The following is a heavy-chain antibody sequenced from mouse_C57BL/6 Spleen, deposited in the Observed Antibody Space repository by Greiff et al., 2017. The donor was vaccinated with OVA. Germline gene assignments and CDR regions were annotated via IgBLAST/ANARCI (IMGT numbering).Heavy chain of an antibody. D-gene: IGHD1-1*01. CDR3: AREDYGSSIDY. J-gene: IGHJ2*01. Sequence: EVKVVESEGGLVQPGSSMKLSCTASGFTFSDYYMAWVRQVPEKGLEWVANINYDGSSTYYLDSLKSRFIISRDNAKNILYLQMSSLKSEDTATYYCAREDYGSSIDYWGQGTTLTVSS. CDR2: INYDGSST. CDR1: GFTFSDYY. V-gene: IGHV5-16*01.